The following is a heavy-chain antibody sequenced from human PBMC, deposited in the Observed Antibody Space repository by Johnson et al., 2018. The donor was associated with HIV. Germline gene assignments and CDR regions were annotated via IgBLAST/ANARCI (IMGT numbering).Heavy chain of an antibody. CDR1: GITFNNAW. Sequence: EVQLVESGGGLVKPGGSLRLSCAASGITFNNAWMSWVRQAPGKGLEWVGRLKSKPDGAAIHYAAHVKGRSTVSRDDSRNTLYLQMNSLKTEDTAVYYCTTVDSSGYHNDAFDIWGQGTMVTVSS. CDR3: TTVDSSGYHNDAFDI. D-gene: IGHD3-22*01. J-gene: IGHJ3*02. V-gene: IGHV3-15*01. CDR2: LKSKPDGAAI.